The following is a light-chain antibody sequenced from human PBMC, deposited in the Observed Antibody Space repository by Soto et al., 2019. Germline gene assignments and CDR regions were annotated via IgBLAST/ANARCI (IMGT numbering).Light chain of an antibody. Sequence: DIQMTQSPSSLSASVGDRVTITCRASQSISSNLNWYQQKPGKAPKLLIYAASSLQSGVPSRFSGGGSGTDFTLTISSLQPEDFAVYYRQQYGSPPLTFGGGTKVDIK. J-gene: IGKJ4*01. V-gene: IGKV1-39*01. CDR3: QQYGSPPLT. CDR2: AAS. CDR1: QSISSN.